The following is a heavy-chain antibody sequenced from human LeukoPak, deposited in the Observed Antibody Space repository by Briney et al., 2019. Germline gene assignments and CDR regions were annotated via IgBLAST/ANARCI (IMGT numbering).Heavy chain of an antibody. V-gene: IGHV4-59*08. CDR2: IYYSGST. D-gene: IGHD3-3*01. J-gene: IGHJ6*03. CDR3: ARGVVRLHYMDV. Sequence: SDPVSLLCTVWGRPINSYYWSWIRQPPGNGLEGIGYIYYSGSTNYNPSLKSRVTISVDRSKNQFSLKLSSVTAADTAVYYCARGVVRLHYMDVWGKGTTVTVSS. CDR1: GRPINSYY.